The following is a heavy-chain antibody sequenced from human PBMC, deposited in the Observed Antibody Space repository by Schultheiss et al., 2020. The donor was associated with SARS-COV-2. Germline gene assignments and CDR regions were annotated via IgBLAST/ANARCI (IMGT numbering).Heavy chain of an antibody. CDR3: ARGSTGNHYYDSSGPDDWFDP. D-gene: IGHD3-22*01. Sequence: ASVKVSCKASGYTFTSYYMHWVRQAPGQGLEWVGWISDYNGNTNYAQKLQGRVTMTRDTSTSTVYMELSSLRSEDTAVYYCARGSTGNHYYDSSGPDDWFDPWGQGTLVTGSS. V-gene: IGHV1-18*04. CDR1: GYTFTSYY. CDR2: ISDYNGNT. J-gene: IGHJ5*02.